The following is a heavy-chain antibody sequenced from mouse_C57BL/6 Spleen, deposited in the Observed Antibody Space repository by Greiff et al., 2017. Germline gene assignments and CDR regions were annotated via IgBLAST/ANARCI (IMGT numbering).Heavy chain of an antibody. J-gene: IGHJ3*01. CDR1: GYTFTSYT. V-gene: IGHV1-4*01. D-gene: IGHD2-13*01. Sequence: QVQLQQSGAELARPGASVKMSCKASGYTFTSYTMQWVKQRPGQGLEWIGEINPSTGGTTYNQKFKAKATLTVDTFSSTAYMQRRSLASEDSAVYYCAREGDCWGGFAYWGQGTLVTVSA. CDR3: AREGDCWGGFAY. CDR2: INPSTGGT.